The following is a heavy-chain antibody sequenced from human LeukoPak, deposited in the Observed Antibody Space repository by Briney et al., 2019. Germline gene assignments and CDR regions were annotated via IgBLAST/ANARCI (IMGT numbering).Heavy chain of an antibody. Sequence: GASVKVSCKASGNEFTSYYIHWVRQAPGQGLEWMGWINPNSGGTNYAQKFQGRVTMTRDTSISTAYMELSSLRSEDTAVYYCARDQSSSSLFDYWGQGTLVTVSS. D-gene: IGHD6-13*01. V-gene: IGHV1-2*02. J-gene: IGHJ4*02. CDR3: ARDQSSSSLFDY. CDR1: GNEFTSYY. CDR2: INPNSGGT.